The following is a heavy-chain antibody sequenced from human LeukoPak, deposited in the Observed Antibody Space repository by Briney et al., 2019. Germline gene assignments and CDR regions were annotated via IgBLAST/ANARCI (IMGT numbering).Heavy chain of an antibody. Sequence: PGGSLRLSCAASGFTFSSYAMHWVRQAPGKGLEYVSAISSNGGSTYYANSVKGRFTISRDNSKNTLYLQMGSLRSEDTAVYYCARDSPSIVVVPAAIAVGWFDPWGQGTLVTVSS. CDR2: ISSNGGST. D-gene: IGHD2-2*01. J-gene: IGHJ5*02. V-gene: IGHV3-64*01. CDR1: GFTFSSYA. CDR3: ARDSPSIVVVPAAIAVGWFDP.